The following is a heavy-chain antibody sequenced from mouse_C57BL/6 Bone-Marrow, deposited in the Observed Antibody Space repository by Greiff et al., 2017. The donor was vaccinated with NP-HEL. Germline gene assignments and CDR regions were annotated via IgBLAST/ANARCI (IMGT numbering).Heavy chain of an antibody. J-gene: IGHJ3*01. CDR3: ARMGPYYYGSSLAWFAY. D-gene: IGHD1-1*01. V-gene: IGHV8-8*01. CDR2: IWWDDDK. Sequence: QVTLKVSGPGILQPSQTLSLTCPFSGFSLSTFGMGVGWIRQPSGKGLEWLAHIWWDDDKYYNPALKSRLTISKVNSKNQVFLKIANVDTADTATHYWARMGPYYYGSSLAWFAYWGQGTLVTVPA. CDR1: GFSLSTFGMG.